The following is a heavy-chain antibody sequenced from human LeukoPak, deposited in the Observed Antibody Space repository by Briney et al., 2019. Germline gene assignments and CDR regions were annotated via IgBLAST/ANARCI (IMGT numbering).Heavy chain of an antibody. CDR3: AQTEDGYNSHGAFDI. V-gene: IGHV1-2*02. CDR2: INPNSGGT. CDR1: GYTFTGYY. D-gene: IGHD5-24*01. J-gene: IGHJ3*02. Sequence: ASVKVSCKASGYTFTGYYMHWVRQAPGQGLEWMGWINPNSGGTNYAQKFQGRVTMTRDTSISTAYMELSRLRSDDTAVYYCAQTEDGYNSHGAFDIWGQGTMVTVSS.